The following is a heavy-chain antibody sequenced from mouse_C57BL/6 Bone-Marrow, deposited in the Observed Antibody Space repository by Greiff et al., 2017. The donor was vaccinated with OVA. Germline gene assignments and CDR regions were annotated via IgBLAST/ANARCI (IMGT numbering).Heavy chain of an antibody. V-gene: IGHV1-52*01. CDR1: GYTFTSYW. J-gene: IGHJ1*03. D-gene: IGHD1-1*01. CDR3: ARRITTVFFEV. Sequence: QVQLQQPGAELVGPGSSVKLSCKASGYTFTSYWMHWVKQRPIQGLEWIGNIDPSDSETHYNQKFKDKATLTVDKSSSTAYMQLSSLTSEDSAVYYCARRITTVFFEVWGTGTTVTVSS. CDR2: IDPSDSET.